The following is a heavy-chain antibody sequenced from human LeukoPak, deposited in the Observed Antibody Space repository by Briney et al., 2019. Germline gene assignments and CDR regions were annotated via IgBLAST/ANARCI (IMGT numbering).Heavy chain of an antibody. CDR3: ARNSVVVVNNAFDI. V-gene: IGHV3-21*01. CDR2: ISSSSSYI. CDR1: GFTFSSYS. D-gene: IGHD3-22*01. Sequence: PGGSLRLSCAASGFTFSSYSMNWVRQAPGKGLEWVSSISSSSSYIYYADSVKGRFTISRDNAKNSLYLQMNSLRAEDTAVYYCARNSVVVVNNAFDIWGQGTMVNVSS. J-gene: IGHJ3*02.